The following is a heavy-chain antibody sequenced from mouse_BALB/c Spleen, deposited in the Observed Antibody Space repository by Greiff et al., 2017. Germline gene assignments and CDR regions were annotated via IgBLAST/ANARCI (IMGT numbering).Heavy chain of an antibody. CDR1: GYTFTSYY. Sequence: QVQLQQPGAELVKPGASVKLSCKASGYTFTSYYMYWVKQRPGQGLEWIGGINPSNGGTNFNEKFKSKATLTVDKSSSTAYMQLSSLTSEDSAVYYCTREAYYGSSPFAYWGQGTLVTVSA. D-gene: IGHD1-1*01. CDR3: TREAYYGSSPFAY. V-gene: IGHV1S81*02. CDR2: INPSNGGT. J-gene: IGHJ3*01.